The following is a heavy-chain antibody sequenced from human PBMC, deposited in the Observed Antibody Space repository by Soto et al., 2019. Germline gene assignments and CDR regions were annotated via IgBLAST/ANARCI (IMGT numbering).Heavy chain of an antibody. CDR2: INPSGGST. V-gene: IGHV1-46*03. CDR3: ARAGLRSHAYDI. D-gene: IGHD3-10*02. J-gene: IGHJ3*02. Sequence: GASVKVSCKASGYTFTSYYMHWVRQAPGQGLEWMGIINPSGGSTSYAQKFQGRVTMTRDTSTSAVYMELSSLRSGDTAVYYCARAGLRSHAYDIWGQGTMVTVSS. CDR1: GYTFTSYY.